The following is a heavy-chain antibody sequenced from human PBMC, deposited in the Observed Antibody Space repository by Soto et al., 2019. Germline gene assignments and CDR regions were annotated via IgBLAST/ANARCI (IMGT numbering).Heavy chain of an antibody. J-gene: IGHJ6*02. Sequence: PGESLKISCKGSGYSFTSYWIGWVRQMPGKGLEWMGIIYPGDSDTRYSPSFQGQVTISADKSISTAYLQWSSLKASGTAMYYCARTDRYDFWSGYAIGLSGYYGMDVWGQGTTVTVSS. V-gene: IGHV5-51*01. CDR1: GYSFTSYW. CDR2: IYPGDSDT. D-gene: IGHD3-3*01. CDR3: ARTDRYDFWSGYAIGLSGYYGMDV.